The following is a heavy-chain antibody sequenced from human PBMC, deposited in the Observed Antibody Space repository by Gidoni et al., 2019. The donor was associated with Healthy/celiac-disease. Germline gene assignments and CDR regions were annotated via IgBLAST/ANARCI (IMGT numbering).Heavy chain of an antibody. J-gene: IGHJ6*02. CDR2: IYYSGST. CDR3: ARVNGWRAPGGYYYYGMDV. V-gene: IGHV4-39*07. Sequence: QLPLQESGPGLVKPSETLSLTCTVSGGSISSSSYYWGWIRQPPGKGLEWIGSIYYSGSTYYNPSLKIRVTISVDTSKTQFSLKLSSVTAADTAVYYCARVNGWRAPGGYYYYGMDVWGQGTTVTVSS. CDR1: GGSISSSSYY. D-gene: IGHD3-3*01.